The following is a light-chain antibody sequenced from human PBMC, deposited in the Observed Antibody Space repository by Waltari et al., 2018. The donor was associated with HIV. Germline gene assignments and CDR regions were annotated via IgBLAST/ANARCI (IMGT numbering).Light chain of an antibody. V-gene: IGLV3-25*03. CDR2: KDS. CDR1: ALPKQY. J-gene: IGLJ2*01. CDR3: QSADSSGVDFVV. Sequence: DLTQPPSVSVPPGQTATITCTGDALPKQYGYWYQKKAGQAPVLFINKDSERLSGIPERFSGSSSGTSLTLTINGVRAEDEAEYYCQSADSSGVDFVVFGGGTKLTVL.